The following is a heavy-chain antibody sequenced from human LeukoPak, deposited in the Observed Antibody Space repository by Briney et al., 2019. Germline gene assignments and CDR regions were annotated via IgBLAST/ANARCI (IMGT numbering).Heavy chain of an antibody. CDR3: AAQGGSGDLRY. CDR2: IKRMIDGGTT. V-gene: IGHV3-15*01. Sequence: GGSLSLSCAASGFTSSNTWMNWVRQAPGKGLEWVGRIKRMIDGGTTDYAAPVKGRFTVSRDDSINTLYLQMSSLKTEDTAVYYCAAQGGSGDLRYWGQGTLVTVSS. CDR1: GFTSSNTW. J-gene: IGHJ4*02. D-gene: IGHD4-17*01.